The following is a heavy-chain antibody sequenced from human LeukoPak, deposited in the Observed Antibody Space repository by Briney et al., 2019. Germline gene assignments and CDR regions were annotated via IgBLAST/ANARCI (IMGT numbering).Heavy chain of an antibody. CDR1: DDSITMYY. Sequence: SETLSLTCSVSDDSITMYYWTWIRQPPGKGLEWIGYVDHTGSTNFNPSLNGRVSISRDTSKNLFSLRLRSVTAADTAVYYCARTRDGYYYDSSGYYYWGQGTLVTVSS. V-gene: IGHV4-59*12. J-gene: IGHJ4*02. D-gene: IGHD3-22*01. CDR2: VDHTGST. CDR3: ARTRDGYYYDSSGYYY.